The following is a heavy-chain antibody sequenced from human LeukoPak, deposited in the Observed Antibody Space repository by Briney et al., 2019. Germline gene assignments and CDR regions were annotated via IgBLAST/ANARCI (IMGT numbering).Heavy chain of an antibody. CDR3: ARFYHDGSPFLDY. Sequence: PSQTLSLTCTVSGGSISSGSYYWSWIRQPAGKGLEWIGRIYTSGSTIYNPSLKSRVTITVDKSKNQFSLKLISVTAADTAVYYCARFYHDGSPFLDYWGQGTLVTVSS. J-gene: IGHJ4*02. CDR1: GGSISSGSYY. V-gene: IGHV4-61*02. CDR2: IYTSGST. D-gene: IGHD3-22*01.